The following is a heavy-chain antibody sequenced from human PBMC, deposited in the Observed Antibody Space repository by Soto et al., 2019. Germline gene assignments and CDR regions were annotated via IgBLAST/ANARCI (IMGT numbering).Heavy chain of an antibody. CDR3: ARAGDIVVVVAAEEGLFQH. J-gene: IGHJ1*01. V-gene: IGHV4-39*01. Sequence: PSETLSLTCTVSGGSISSSSYYWGWIRQPPGKGLEWIGSIYYSGSTYYNPSLKSRVTISVDTSKNQFSLKLSSVTAADTAVYYCARAGDIVVVVAAEEGLFQHWGQGTLVTVSS. CDR2: IYYSGST. D-gene: IGHD2-15*01. CDR1: GGSISSSSYY.